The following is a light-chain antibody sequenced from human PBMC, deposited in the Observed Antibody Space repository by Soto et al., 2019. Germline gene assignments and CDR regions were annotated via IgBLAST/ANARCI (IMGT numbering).Light chain of an antibody. CDR2: EVS. Sequence: QSALTQPASVSGSPGQSITISCTGTSNDIGIYNYVSWYQQHPGKAPTLVICEVSNRPSGVSSRFSGSKSGNTASLTISGLRAEDEADYYCTSFTTTNIWVFGGGTKVTVL. CDR1: SNDIGIYNY. J-gene: IGLJ3*02. V-gene: IGLV2-14*01. CDR3: TSFTTTNIWV.